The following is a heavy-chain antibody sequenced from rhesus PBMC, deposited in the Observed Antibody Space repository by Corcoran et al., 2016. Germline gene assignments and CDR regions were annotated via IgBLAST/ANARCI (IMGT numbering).Heavy chain of an antibody. D-gene: IGHD2-15*01. CDR3: AKIDLR. J-gene: IGHJ4*01. V-gene: IGHV3-28*01. Sequence: EGQLVESGGGLAKPGGPLIRRCLASCFALSRLWLHWVRQAPGKGLEWITTIYSGGDSTYYADSVKGRFTISRKNAKNTLYLQMNSLRAEDTAIYYCAKIDLRWGQGVLVTVSS. CDR2: IYSGGDST. CDR1: CFALSRLW.